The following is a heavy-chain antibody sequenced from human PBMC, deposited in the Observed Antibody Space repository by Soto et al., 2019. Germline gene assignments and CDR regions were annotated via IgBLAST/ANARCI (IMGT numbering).Heavy chain of an antibody. D-gene: IGHD6-13*01. V-gene: IGHV3-23*01. CDR1: GFTFSSYA. CDR3: AKDPVAAAGTGWFDP. J-gene: IGHJ5*02. CDR2: ISSSGGST. Sequence: GGSLRLSCAASGFTFSSYAMSWVRQAPGKGLEWVSGISSSGGSTYYADSVKGRFTISRDNSKNTLYLQMNSLRAEDTALYFCAKDPVAAAGTGWFDPWGQGTLVTVSS.